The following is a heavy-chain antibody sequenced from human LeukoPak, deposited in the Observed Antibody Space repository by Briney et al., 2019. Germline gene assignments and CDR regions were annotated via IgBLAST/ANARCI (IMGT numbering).Heavy chain of an antibody. CDR1: GGSISSGSYY. CDR3: ARSWDNWNFFDY. CDR2: IYTSGST. J-gene: IGHJ4*02. D-gene: IGHD1-20*01. Sequence: SQTLSLTCTASGGSISSGSYYWSWIRQPAGKGLEWIGRIYTSGSTNYNPSLKSRVTISVDTSKNQSSLKLSSVTAADTAVYYCARSWDNWNFFDYWGQGTLVTVSS. V-gene: IGHV4-61*02.